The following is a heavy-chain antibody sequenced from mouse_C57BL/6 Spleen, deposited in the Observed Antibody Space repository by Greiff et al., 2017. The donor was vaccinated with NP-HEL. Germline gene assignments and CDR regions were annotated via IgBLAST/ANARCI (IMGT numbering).Heavy chain of an antibody. CDR2: INYDGSST. CDR3: ARVLGLGSFAY. D-gene: IGHD3-1*01. Sequence: EVHLVESEGGLVQPGRSMKLSCTASGFTFSDYYMAWVRQVPEKGLEWVANINYDGSSTYYLDSLKSRFIISRDNAKNILYLQMSSLKSEDTATYYCARVLGLGSFAYWGQGTLVTVSA. V-gene: IGHV5-16*01. J-gene: IGHJ3*01. CDR1: GFTFSDYY.